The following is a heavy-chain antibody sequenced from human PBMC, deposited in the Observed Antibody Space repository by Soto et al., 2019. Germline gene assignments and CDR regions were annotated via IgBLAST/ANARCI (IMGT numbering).Heavy chain of an antibody. CDR1: GFTFSSYA. D-gene: IGHD5-18*01. V-gene: IGHV3-23*01. J-gene: IGHJ4*02. Sequence: GGSLRLSCAAFGFTFSSYAMSWVRQAPGKGLEWVSAISGSGGSTYYADSVKGRFTISRDNSKNTLYLQMNSLRAEDTAVYYCAKGHRIQLWLPLGYWGQGTLVTVSS. CDR2: ISGSGGST. CDR3: AKGHRIQLWLPLGY.